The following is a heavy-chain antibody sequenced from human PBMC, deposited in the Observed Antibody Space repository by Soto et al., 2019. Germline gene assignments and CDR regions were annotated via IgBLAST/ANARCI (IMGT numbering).Heavy chain of an antibody. CDR2: ISAYNGNT. CDR1: GYTFTSYG. V-gene: IGHV1-18*01. Sequence: ASVKVSCKASGYTFTSYGISWVRQAPGQGLEWMGWISAYNGNTNYAQKLQGRVTMTTDTSTSTAYMELRSLRSDDTAVYYCASKVDPHDAFDIWGQGTMVTVSS. J-gene: IGHJ3*02. CDR3: ASKVDPHDAFDI.